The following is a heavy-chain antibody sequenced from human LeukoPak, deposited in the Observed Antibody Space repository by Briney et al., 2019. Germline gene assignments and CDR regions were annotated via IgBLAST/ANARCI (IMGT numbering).Heavy chain of an antibody. V-gene: IGHV4-39*01. D-gene: IGHD1-26*01. CDR3: AKYAGGTMFDY. J-gene: IGHJ4*02. Sequence: SETLSLTCAVSGVSISSNSLYWGWIRQPPGKGLEWIGSINSRGSTYYNPSLKSRVTISGDTSKNQFSLRLTSATAADTAVYYCAKYAGGTMFDYWAQGTLVTVSS. CDR2: INSRGST. CDR1: GVSISSNSLY.